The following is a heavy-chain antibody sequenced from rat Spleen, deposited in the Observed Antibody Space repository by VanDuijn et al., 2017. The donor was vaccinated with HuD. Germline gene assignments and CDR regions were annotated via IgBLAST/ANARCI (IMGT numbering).Heavy chain of an antibody. CDR1: GFTFSNYD. Sequence: EVQLVESGGGLVQPGRSLKLSCAASGFTFSNYDMAWVRQAPTKGLEWVASISTGGGNTYYPDSVKGRFTISRDNAKSTLYLQMDSLRPEDTATYYCARHGRGERTYYYVMDAWGQGASVTVSS. CDR2: ISTGGGNT. D-gene: IGHD4-3*01. CDR3: ARHGRGERTYYYVMDA. J-gene: IGHJ4*01. V-gene: IGHV5-25*01.